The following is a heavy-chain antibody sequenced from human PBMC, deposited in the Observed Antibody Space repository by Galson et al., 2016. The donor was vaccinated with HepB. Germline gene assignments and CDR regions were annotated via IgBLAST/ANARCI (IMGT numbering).Heavy chain of an antibody. V-gene: IGHV3-74*01. CDR2: ISGDGSDT. D-gene: IGHD4-23*01. J-gene: IGHJ4*02. CDR3: TRATVD. CDR1: GFTFSRYW. Sequence: SLRLSCADSGFTFSRYWMHWVRQTPARGLVWVSRISGDGSDTSYVDSVKGRFTVSRDNAKNTLFVQMNSPRAEDTAVYYCTRATVDWGQGTLVTVSS.